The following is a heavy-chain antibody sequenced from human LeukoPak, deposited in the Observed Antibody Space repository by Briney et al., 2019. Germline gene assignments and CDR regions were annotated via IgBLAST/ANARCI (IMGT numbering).Heavy chain of an antibody. J-gene: IGHJ4*02. CDR3: AKESPIFDY. V-gene: IGHV3-23*01. CDR1: GFTFSSYA. CDR2: ISGSGDSI. Sequence: GGSLRLSCAASGFTFSSYAMSWVRQAPGKGLEWVSVISGSGDSIYYADSVKGRFTISRDNSKNTLYLQMKSLGVEDTAVYYCAKESPIFDYWGQGTLVTVSS.